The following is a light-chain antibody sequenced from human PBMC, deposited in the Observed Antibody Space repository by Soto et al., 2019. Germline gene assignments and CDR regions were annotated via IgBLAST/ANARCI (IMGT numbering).Light chain of an antibody. CDR3: QQYENYWT. V-gene: IGKV1-5*01. CDR2: DAS. J-gene: IGKJ1*01. Sequence: DIQMTQSPSTLSASVGARVTITSRASQSISSWLAWYQQKPGKAPKILIYDASSLESGVPSRFSGSGSATVFTLTITGLQPDDFATYYCQQYENYWTFGQGTKVDIK. CDR1: QSISSW.